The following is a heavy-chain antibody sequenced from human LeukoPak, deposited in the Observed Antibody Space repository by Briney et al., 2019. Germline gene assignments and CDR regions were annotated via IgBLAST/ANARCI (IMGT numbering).Heavy chain of an antibody. CDR2: ISAYNGNT. J-gene: IGHJ4*02. V-gene: IGHV1-18*01. CDR3: ARDVPGHIAVAGTTPDY. CDR1: GYTFTSYG. D-gene: IGHD6-19*01. Sequence: ASVKVSCKASGYTFTSYGISWVRQAPGQGLEWMGWISAYNGNTNYAQKLQGRVTMTTDTSTSTAYMELRSLRSDDTAVYYCARDVPGHIAVAGTTPDYWGQGTLVTVSS.